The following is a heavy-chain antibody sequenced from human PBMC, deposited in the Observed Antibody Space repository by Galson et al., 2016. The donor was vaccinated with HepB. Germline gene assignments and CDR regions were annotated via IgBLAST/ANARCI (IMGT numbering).Heavy chain of an antibody. Sequence: SLRLSCAASGFTFSSDWMSWVRQAPGQGLEWVANIKQDVGEKYYVDSVKGRFTITRDNAKNSLYLQMNSLRAEDTAVYYCASWWQTPASYFDYWGQGTLVTVSS. CDR2: IKQDVGEK. J-gene: IGHJ4*02. CDR3: ASWWQTPASYFDY. D-gene: IGHD2-8*02. V-gene: IGHV3-7*01. CDR1: GFTFSSDW.